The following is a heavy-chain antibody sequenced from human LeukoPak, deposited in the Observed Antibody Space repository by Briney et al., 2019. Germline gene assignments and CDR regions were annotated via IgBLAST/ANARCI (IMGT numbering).Heavy chain of an antibody. CDR2: ITGKGGDT. D-gene: IGHD2-2*01. Sequence: QPGGSLRLSCLAFGLPFSSYAMSWVGHAQGKGLGWFSAITGKGGDTYYADSVRGRFTISSDNSKNTLSLQMNSLRPEDTDVYWCAKDETYQWGQGTLATVS. CDR1: GLPFSSYA. J-gene: IGHJ4*02. V-gene: IGHV3-23*01. CDR3: AKDETYQ.